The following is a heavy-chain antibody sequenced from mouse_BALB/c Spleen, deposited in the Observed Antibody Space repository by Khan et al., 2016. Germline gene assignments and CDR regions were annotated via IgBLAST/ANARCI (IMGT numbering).Heavy chain of an antibody. CDR3: ARMYYGNY. CDR1: GFSIQDTY. V-gene: IGHV14-3*02. J-gene: IGHJ2*01. D-gene: IGHD1-1*01. CDR2: IDPPNDNT. Sequence: EVQLQESGAELVKPGASVKLSCTASGFSIQDTYIHWVRQRPEQGLDWIGRIDPPNDNTKYDLKFQGKATITADTSSNTAYLQLSSLTYEDTAVYYCARMYYGNYWGQGTTLTVTS.